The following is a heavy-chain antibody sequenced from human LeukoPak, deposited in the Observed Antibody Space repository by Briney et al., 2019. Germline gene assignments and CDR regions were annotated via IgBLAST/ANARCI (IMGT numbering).Heavy chain of an antibody. Sequence: SETLSLTCTVSGGSISSYYWSWIRQPPGKGLEWIGYIYTSGSTNYNPSLKSRVTISVDTSKNQFSLKLSSVTAADTAVCYCARGYCSSTSCYLDYWFDPWGQGTLVTVSS. CDR3: ARGYCSSTSCYLDYWFDP. D-gene: IGHD2-2*01. V-gene: IGHV4-4*09. CDR2: IYTSGST. CDR1: GGSISSYY. J-gene: IGHJ5*02.